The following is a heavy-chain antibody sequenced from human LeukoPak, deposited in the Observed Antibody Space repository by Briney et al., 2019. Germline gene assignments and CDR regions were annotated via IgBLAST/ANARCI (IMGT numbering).Heavy chain of an antibody. J-gene: IGHJ4*02. CDR2: IYSGGST. CDR1: GFMFSGYW. D-gene: IGHD5-18*01. V-gene: IGHV3-53*04. Sequence: GGSLRLSCAASGFMFSGYWMSWVRQAPGKGLEWVSVIYSGGSTYYADSVKGRFTISRHNSKNTLYLQMNSLGAEDTAVYYCARYSYGSLYWGQGTLVTVSS. CDR3: ARYSYGSLY.